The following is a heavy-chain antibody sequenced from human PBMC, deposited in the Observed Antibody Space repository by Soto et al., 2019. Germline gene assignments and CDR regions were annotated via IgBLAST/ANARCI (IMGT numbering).Heavy chain of an antibody. J-gene: IGHJ4*02. D-gene: IGHD2-2*01. CDR2: IYYSGST. V-gene: IGHV4-30-4*01. CDR1: GGSISSGDYY. Sequence: QVQLQESGPGLVKPSQTLSLTCTVSGGSISSGDYYWSWIRQPPGKGLEWIGYIYYSGSTYYNPSLKSRVTISVDTSKNQCSLKLSSVTAADTAVYYCARGAQYCSSTSCTHPLDYWGQGTLVTVSS. CDR3: ARGAQYCSSTSCTHPLDY.